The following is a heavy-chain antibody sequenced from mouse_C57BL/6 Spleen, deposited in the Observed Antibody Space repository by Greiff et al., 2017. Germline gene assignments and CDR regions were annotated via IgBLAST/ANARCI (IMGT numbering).Heavy chain of an antibody. CDR1: GFTFSDYY. J-gene: IGHJ2*01. CDR2: INYDGSRT. D-gene: IGHD2-3*01. Sequence: EVKLMESEGGLVQPGSSMKLSCTASGFTFSDYYMSWVRQVPEKGLEWVANINYDGSRTYYLDSLKDRFIISRDKAKNILYLQMSSLKSEDTATYYCARDRGDGYYFDDGGQGTTLTASS. V-gene: IGHV5-16*01. CDR3: ARDRGDGYYFDD.